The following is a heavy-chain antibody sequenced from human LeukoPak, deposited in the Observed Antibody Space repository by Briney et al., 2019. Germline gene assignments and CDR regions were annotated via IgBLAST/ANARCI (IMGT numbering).Heavy chain of an antibody. D-gene: IGHD4-17*01. Sequence: PSETLSLTCTVSGDSISSGGYYWSWIRQHPGKGLEWIGYIYYSGSTYYNPSLKSRATISVDTSKNQFSLKLSSVTAADTAVYYCARQTGGDYGDYFDYWGQGTLVTVSS. V-gene: IGHV4-31*03. J-gene: IGHJ4*02. CDR1: GDSISSGGYY. CDR2: IYYSGST. CDR3: ARQTGGDYGDYFDY.